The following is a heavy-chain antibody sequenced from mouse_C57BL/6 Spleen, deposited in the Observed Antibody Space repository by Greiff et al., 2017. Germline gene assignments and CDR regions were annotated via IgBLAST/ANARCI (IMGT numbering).Heavy chain of an antibody. Sequence: VKLQQPGAELVRPGTSVKLSCKASGYTFTSYWMHWVKQRPGQGLEWIGVIDPSDSYTNYNQKFKGKATLTVDTSSSTAYMQLSSLTSEDSAVYYCARGITTVVEGGYFDYWGQGTTLTVSS. J-gene: IGHJ2*01. V-gene: IGHV1-59*01. D-gene: IGHD1-1*01. CDR2: IDPSDSYT. CDR3: ARGITTVVEGGYFDY. CDR1: GYTFTSYW.